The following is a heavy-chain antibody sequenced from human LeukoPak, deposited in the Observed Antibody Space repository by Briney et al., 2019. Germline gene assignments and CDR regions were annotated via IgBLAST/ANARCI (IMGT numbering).Heavy chain of an antibody. CDR3: AKFYFDSSGYYDVFDI. J-gene: IGHJ3*02. V-gene: IGHV4-59*02. CDR1: GDPVSSYY. CDR2: YHDGGST. Sequence: SETLSLTCSVSGDPVSSYYWSWIRQPPGKGLEWIVFYHDGGSTVYNPSFKSRVAISVDTSKNQVYLKLSSVTAADTAVYFCAKFYFDSSGYYDVFDIWAKGQWSPSLQ. D-gene: IGHD3-22*01.